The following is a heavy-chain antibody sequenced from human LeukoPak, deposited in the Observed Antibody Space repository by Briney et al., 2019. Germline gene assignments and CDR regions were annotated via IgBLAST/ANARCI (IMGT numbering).Heavy chain of an antibody. D-gene: IGHD3-16*01. Sequence: RTGGFLRLSCAASGFTFSSYWMSWVRQAPGKGLEWVANISPDGRDKYYVDSVKGRFTISRDNAKDSLFLQMNSLRAEDTAMYFCTRVGVGGYWGQGTLVTVSS. CDR3: TRVGVGGY. CDR2: ISPDGRDK. CDR1: GFTFSSYW. J-gene: IGHJ4*02. V-gene: IGHV3-7*01.